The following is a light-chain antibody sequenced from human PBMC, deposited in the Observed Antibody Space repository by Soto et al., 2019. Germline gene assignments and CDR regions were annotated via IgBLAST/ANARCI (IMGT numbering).Light chain of an antibody. J-gene: IGKJ2*01. CDR3: QQYNSYSHVYT. CDR2: RAS. V-gene: IGKV1-5*03. Sequence: DIQMTQSPSTLSASVGDRVTITCRASQSISSWLAWYQQKPGKAPKLLIYRASNLESGVPSRFSGSGSGTQFTLAISSLQPDDFATYYCQQYNSYSHVYTFGPGTRLEIK. CDR1: QSISSW.